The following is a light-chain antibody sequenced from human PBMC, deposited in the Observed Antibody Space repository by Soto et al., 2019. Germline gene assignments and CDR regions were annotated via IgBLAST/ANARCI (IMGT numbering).Light chain of an antibody. V-gene: IGLV2-14*01. J-gene: IGLJ2*01. Sequence: QSALTQPASVSGSPGQSITISCTGTSSDVGGYNYVSWYQQHPGQVPKLTIYEVTNRPSGVSSRFSGSKSGNTASLTISGLQAEDEADYYCSSFAGPRGLIFGGGTKLTVL. CDR1: SSDVGGYNY. CDR3: SSFAGPRGLI. CDR2: EVT.